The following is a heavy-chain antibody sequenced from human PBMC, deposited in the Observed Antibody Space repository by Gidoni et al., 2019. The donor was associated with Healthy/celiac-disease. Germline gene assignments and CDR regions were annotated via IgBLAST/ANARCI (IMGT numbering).Heavy chain of an antibody. CDR2: INHSGST. D-gene: IGHD4-4*01. V-gene: IGHV4-34*01. J-gene: IGHJ4*02. Sequence: DGLEWIGEINHSGSTNYNPSLRSRVTISVDTSKNQFSLKLSSVTAADTAVYYCARGPYSNYGFDYWGQGTLVTVSS. CDR3: ARGPYSNYGFDY.